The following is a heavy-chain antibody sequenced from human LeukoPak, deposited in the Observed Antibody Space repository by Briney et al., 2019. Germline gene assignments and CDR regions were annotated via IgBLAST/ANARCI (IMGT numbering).Heavy chain of an antibody. D-gene: IGHD6-13*01. V-gene: IGHV3-21*01. J-gene: IGHJ4*02. Sequence: GGSLRLSCAASGFTFSSYSMNWVRQAPGKGLEWVSSISSSSSYIYYADSVKGRFTISRDNAKNSLYLQMNSLRAEDTAVYYCARHIATIAAAAVDYWGQGILVTVSS. CDR3: ARHIATIAAAAVDY. CDR2: ISSSSSYI. CDR1: GFTFSSYS.